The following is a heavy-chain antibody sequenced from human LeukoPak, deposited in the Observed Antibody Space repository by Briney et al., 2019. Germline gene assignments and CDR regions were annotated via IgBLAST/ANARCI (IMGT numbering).Heavy chain of an antibody. CDR2: IKQDGSDK. CDR1: GFTFSSYW. D-gene: IGHD2-15*01. J-gene: IGHJ3*02. V-gene: IGHV3-7*01. CDR3: ARDCSGGSCYSILAGAFDI. Sequence: GGSLRLSCAASGFTFSSYWMSWVRQAPGKGLEWVANIKQDGSDKYYVDSVKGRFTISRDNAKNPLYLQINSLRAEDTAVYYCARDCSGGSCYSILAGAFDIWGQGTMVTVSS.